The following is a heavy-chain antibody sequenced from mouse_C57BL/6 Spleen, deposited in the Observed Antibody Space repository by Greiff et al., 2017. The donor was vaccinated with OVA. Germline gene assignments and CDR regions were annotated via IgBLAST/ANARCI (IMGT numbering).Heavy chain of an antibody. D-gene: IGHD1-1*01. CDR3: ERVDYGRGYAMDY. Sequence: VQLQQPGAELVKPGASVKLSCKASGYTFTSYWMHWVKQRPGRGLEWIGWIDPNSGGTKYNEKFKSKATLTVDKPSSTAYMQLSSLTSEDAAVDYCERVDYGRGYAMDYWGQGTSVTVSS. V-gene: IGHV1-72*01. CDR2: IDPNSGGT. J-gene: IGHJ4*01. CDR1: GYTFTSYW.